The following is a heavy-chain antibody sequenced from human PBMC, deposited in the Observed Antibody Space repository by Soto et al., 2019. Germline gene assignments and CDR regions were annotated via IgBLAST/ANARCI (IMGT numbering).Heavy chain of an antibody. Sequence: SETLSLTCAVYGASFSGYQWTWIRQTPWKGLEWIGEINDSGNINYNPSLKSRVTISLDTPKKQISLKLSSVTAADSAVYYCATHKQGYYFDYWGQGTLVTVTS. CDR2: INDSGNI. CDR3: ATHKQGYYFDY. V-gene: IGHV4-34*01. CDR1: GASFSGYQ. J-gene: IGHJ4*02.